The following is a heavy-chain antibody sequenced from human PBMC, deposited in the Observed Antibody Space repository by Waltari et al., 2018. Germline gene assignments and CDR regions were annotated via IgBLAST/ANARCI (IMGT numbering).Heavy chain of an antibody. CDR3: ARWGPGAFDI. Sequence: QVQLQESGPGPVKSSETLSLSCPVSGDSLKNYYWTWVRQPPGKGLEYIGYILDTETTVTHYSPAFRGRATILLDMSKNEVYLRLTSMTAADTAVYFCARWGPGAFDIWGRGTLVTASS. CDR2: ILDTETTVT. CDR1: GDSLKNYY. J-gene: IGHJ3*02. V-gene: IGHV4-59*13. D-gene: IGHD7-27*01.